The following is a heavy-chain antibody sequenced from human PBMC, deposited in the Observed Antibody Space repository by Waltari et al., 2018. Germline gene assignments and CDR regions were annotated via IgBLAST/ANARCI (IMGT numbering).Heavy chain of an antibody. CDR3: ARDRVGATPYFDY. D-gene: IGHD1-26*01. CDR2: IYYSGST. Sequence: QVQLQESGPGLVKPSQTLSLTCTVSGGSISSGGYYWSWIRQHPGKGLEWIGYIYYSGSTNDNPSLKSRVTISVDTSKNQFSLKLSSVTAADTAVYYCARDRVGATPYFDYWGQGTLVTVSS. V-gene: IGHV4-31*03. CDR1: GGSISSGGYY. J-gene: IGHJ4*02.